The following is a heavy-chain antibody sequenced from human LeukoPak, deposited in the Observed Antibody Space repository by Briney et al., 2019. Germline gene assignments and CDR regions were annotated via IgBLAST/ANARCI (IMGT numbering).Heavy chain of an antibody. CDR2: IYPGDSDT. Sequence: GESLKISCKGSGYSFTSYWIGWVRQMPGKGLEWMGIIYPGDSDTRYSPSFQGQVTISADKSISTAYLQWSSLKASDTAMYYCARAGYCTNGVCYPGAFDIWAKGQRSPSLQ. CDR3: ARAGYCTNGVCYPGAFDI. CDR1: GYSFTSYW. D-gene: IGHD2-8*01. V-gene: IGHV5-51*01. J-gene: IGHJ3*02.